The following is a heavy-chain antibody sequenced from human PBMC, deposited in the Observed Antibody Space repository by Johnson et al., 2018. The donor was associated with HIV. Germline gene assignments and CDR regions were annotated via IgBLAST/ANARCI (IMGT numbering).Heavy chain of an antibody. Sequence: VQLVESGGGVVQPGRSLRLSCAASGFTFSSYAMHWVRQAPGKGLEWVAVISYDGSNKYYADSVTGRFPISRDNSKNTLYLQMNSLSAEGTALYYCARGINTVTTSGDAFDIWGQGTMVTVSS. CDR3: ARGINTVTTSGDAFDI. V-gene: IGHV3-30*07. CDR1: GFTFSSYA. CDR2: ISYDGSNK. J-gene: IGHJ3*02. D-gene: IGHD4-11*01.